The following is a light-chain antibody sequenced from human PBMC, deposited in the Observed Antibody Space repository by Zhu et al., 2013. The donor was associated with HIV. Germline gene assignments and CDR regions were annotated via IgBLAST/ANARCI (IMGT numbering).Light chain of an antibody. CDR1: QSVTSS. V-gene: IGKV3-15*01. CDR2: GAS. CDR3: LQYNNWPPIT. Sequence: EIVMTQSPGTLSLSPGERATLSCRASQSVTSSFLAWYQQKPGQAPRLLIYGASSRATGIPARFSGSGSGTEFTLSISSLQSEDFAVYFCLQYNNWPPITFGQGTRLEIK. J-gene: IGKJ5*01.